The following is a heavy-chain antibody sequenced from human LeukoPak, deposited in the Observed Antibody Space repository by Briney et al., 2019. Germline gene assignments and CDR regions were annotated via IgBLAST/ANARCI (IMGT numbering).Heavy chain of an antibody. CDR3: ARDYSS. J-gene: IGHJ4*02. Sequence: NPSETLSLTCTVAGGSISSYYWSWIRQPPGKGLEWIGYIYYSGSTNYNPSLKSRVTISVDTSKNQFSLKLSSVTAADTAVYYCARDYSSWGQGTLVTVSS. V-gene: IGHV4-59*12. CDR2: IYYSGST. D-gene: IGHD2-21*01. CDR1: GGSISSYY.